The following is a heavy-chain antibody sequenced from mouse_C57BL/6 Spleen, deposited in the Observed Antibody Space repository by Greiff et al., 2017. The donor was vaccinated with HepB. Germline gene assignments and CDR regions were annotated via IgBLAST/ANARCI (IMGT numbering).Heavy chain of an antibody. CDR2: INPNNGGT. CDR3: AFYYYGSSLYYAMDY. CDR1: GYTFTDYY. D-gene: IGHD1-1*01. J-gene: IGHJ4*01. Sequence: EVQLQQSGPELVKPGASVKISCKASGYTFTDYYMNWVKQSHGKSLEWIGDINPNNGGTSYNQKFKGKATLTVDKSSSTAYMELRSLTSEDSAVYYCAFYYYGSSLYYAMDYWGQGTSVTVSS. V-gene: IGHV1-26*01.